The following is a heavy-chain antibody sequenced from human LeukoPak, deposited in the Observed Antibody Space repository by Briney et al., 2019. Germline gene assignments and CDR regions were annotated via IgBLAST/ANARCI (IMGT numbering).Heavy chain of an antibody. D-gene: IGHD2-21*02. CDR3: ARLAMGTAIIN. Sequence: SETLSLTCTVSGGSISSYYWSWIRQPPGKGLEWIGYIYYSGSTNYNPSLKSRVTISVDTSKNQFSLKLSSVTAADTAVYYCARLAMGTAIINWGQGTLVTVSS. CDR2: IYYSGST. J-gene: IGHJ4*02. CDR1: GGSISSYY. V-gene: IGHV4-59*08.